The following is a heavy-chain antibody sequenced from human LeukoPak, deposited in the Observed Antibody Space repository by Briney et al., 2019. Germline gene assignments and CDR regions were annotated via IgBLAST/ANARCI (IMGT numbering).Heavy chain of an antibody. CDR3: ARQTLTRYYGSGSHFDY. J-gene: IGHJ4*02. Sequence: GRSLRLSCAASGFTFSSYWMHWVRQAPGKGLVWVSRINSDGSSTSYADSVKGRFTISRDNAKNTLYLQMNSLRAEDTAVYYCARQTLTRYYGSGSHFDYWGQGTLVTVSS. V-gene: IGHV3-74*01. CDR1: GFTFSSYW. D-gene: IGHD3-10*01. CDR2: INSDGSST.